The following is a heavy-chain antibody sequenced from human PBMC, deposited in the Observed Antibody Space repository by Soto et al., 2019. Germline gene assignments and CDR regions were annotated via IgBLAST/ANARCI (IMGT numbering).Heavy chain of an antibody. CDR3: ARDLGYGGDGFDY. CDR2: IYYSGST. CDR1: GGSVSSGSYY. D-gene: IGHD4-17*01. Sequence: PSETLSLTCTVSGGSVSSGSYYWSWIRQPPGKGLEWIGYIYYSGSTNYNPPLKSRVTISVDTSKNQFSLKLSSVTAADTAVYYCARDLGYGGDGFDYWGQGTLVTVSS. V-gene: IGHV4-61*01. J-gene: IGHJ4*02.